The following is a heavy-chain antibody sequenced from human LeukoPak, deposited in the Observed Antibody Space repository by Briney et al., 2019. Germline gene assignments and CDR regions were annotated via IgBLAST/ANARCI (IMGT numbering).Heavy chain of an antibody. J-gene: IGHJ5*02. V-gene: IGHV3-11*04. CDR3: ARGNDVVTAYNWFDP. D-gene: IGHD2-21*02. CDR1: GFTFSDYY. CDR2: IIDNGRKV. Sequence: GGSLRLSCAASGFTFSDYYMGWIRQAAGKGLEWVSYIIDNGRKVYYADSVKGRFTISRDNAKNSLYLQMNSLRAEDTAVYYCARGNDVVTAYNWFDPWGQGTLVTVSS.